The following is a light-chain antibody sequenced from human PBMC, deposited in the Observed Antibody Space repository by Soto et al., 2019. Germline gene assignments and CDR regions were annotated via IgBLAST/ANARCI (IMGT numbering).Light chain of an antibody. Sequence: DIQLPQSPSFLSASVGDSVPITCRASQGISSYLAWYQQKPGKAPNLLIYTASSLQSGVPSRFSGSGSGTDFTLTISSLQPEDFATYYCQQVNSFPITFGQGTRLEIK. CDR3: QQVNSFPIT. CDR1: QGISSY. J-gene: IGKJ5*01. CDR2: TAS. V-gene: IGKV1-9*01.